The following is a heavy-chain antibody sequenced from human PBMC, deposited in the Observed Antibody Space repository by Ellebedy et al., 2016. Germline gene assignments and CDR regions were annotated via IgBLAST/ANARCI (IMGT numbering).Heavy chain of an antibody. V-gene: IGHV3-23*01. Sequence: GGSLRLSXAASRFTFSDYAMNWVRQAPGKGLEWVASINGRGGSTYYVDSVKGRFTISRDNSKNTLYLQMKGLSDEDTAVYYCAKSGGIVEWSLFQFDSWGQGTLVTVSS. CDR3: AKSGGIVEWSLFQFDS. D-gene: IGHD3-3*01. J-gene: IGHJ4*02. CDR1: RFTFSDYA. CDR2: INGRGGST.